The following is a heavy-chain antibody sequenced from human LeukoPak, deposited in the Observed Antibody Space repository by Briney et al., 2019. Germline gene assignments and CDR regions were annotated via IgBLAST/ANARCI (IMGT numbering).Heavy chain of an antibody. CDR2: INPNSGGT. J-gene: IGHJ3*01. V-gene: IGHV1-2*02. Sequence: VKVSRKASGYPFTRYYIHWVRQAPGQGLEWMGWINPNSGGTHYAQKFQDRVTLTRDTSISTAYMELSRLRSDDTAVYYCARSRDSRGYPDAFDVWGQGTMVTVSS. CDR3: ARSRDSRGYPDAFDV. D-gene: IGHD3-22*01. CDR1: GYPFTRYY.